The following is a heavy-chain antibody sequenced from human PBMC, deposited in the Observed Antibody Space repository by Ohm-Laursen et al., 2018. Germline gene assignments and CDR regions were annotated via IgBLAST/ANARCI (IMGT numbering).Heavy chain of an antibody. CDR1: GYSFNSNH. D-gene: IGHD3-3*01. CDR2: IKSTDDTR. J-gene: IGHJ6*02. V-gene: IGHV1-46*02. CDR3: ARDFEWATDA. Sequence: GASVKVSCKASGYSFNSNHMQWLRQAPGQGLEWMGIIKSTDDTRTYAQKFQGRVTMTKDRSTSTVYMELSSLRSDDTAVYYCARDFEWATDAWGQGTTVSVSS.